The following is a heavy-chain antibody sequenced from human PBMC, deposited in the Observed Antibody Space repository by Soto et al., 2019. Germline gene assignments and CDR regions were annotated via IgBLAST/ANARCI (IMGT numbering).Heavy chain of an antibody. CDR2: IYYSGST. V-gene: IGHV4-59*01. CDR1: GGSISSYY. J-gene: IGHJ5*02. CDR3: ARPHGGSGGWDNWFDP. D-gene: IGHD6-25*01. Sequence: PSETLSLTCTVSGGSISSYYWGWIRQPPGKGLEWIGYIYYSGSTNYNPSLKSRVTISVDTSKNQFSLKLSSVTAADTAVYYCARPHGGSGGWDNWFDPWGQGTLVTVS.